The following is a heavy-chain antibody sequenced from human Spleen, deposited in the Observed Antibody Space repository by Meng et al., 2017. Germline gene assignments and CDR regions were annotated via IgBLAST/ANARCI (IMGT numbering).Heavy chain of an antibody. CDR3: ARAPRRDGYNFESDY. CDR1: GFTFSDCA. CDR2: ISYDGSNQ. V-gene: IGHV3-30*04. J-gene: IGHJ4*02. D-gene: IGHD5-24*01. Sequence: QVQLVESGGCVVKPGRSVRLSCAASGFTFSDCAMHWVRQAPGKGLEWVTVISYDGSNQYYADSVKGRFTISRDNSKNTLYLQMNSLRAEDTAVYYCARAPRRDGYNFESDYWGQGTLVTVSS.